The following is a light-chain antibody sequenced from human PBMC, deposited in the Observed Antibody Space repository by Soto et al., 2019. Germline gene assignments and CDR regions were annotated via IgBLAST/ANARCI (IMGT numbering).Light chain of an antibody. V-gene: IGLV1-47*02. CDR1: SSNIGSNY. CDR2: SNN. CDR3: AAWDDSLSGRV. J-gene: IGLJ3*02. Sequence: QSVLTQPPSASGTPGQRVTISCSGSSSNIGSNYVYWYQQLPGTAPILLIYSNNQRPSGVPDRFSGSKSGTSASLAISGLRSEDEADYYCAAWDDSLSGRVFGGGTQLTVL.